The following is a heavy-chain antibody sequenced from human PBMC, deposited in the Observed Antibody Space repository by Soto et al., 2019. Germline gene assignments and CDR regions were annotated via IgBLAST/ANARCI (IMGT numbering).Heavy chain of an antibody. CDR3: ARIGKGFMDV. CDR2: IYYSGST. J-gene: IGHJ6*02. CDR1: GGSISSSP. V-gene: IGHV4-59*01. Sequence: SATPSLTCTVTGGSISSSPWSCIQQPTGKGLEWIGYIYYSGSTNYNPSLKSRVTISVDTSKNQFSLKLSSVTAADTAVYYCARIGKGFMDVWGQGTTVTVSS.